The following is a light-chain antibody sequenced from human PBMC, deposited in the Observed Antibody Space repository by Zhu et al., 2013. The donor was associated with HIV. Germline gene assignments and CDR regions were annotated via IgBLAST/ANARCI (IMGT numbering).Light chain of an antibody. J-gene: IGKJ4*01. CDR1: QGISSA. Sequence: IQLTQSPSSLSASVGDRVTITCRASQGISSALAWYQQKPGKAPKLLIYDASNLETGVPSRFSGSGSGTDFTFSISSLQPEDIATYYCQQYDNLPLTFGGGTKVEIK. V-gene: IGKV1-33*01. CDR3: QQYDNLPLT. CDR2: DAS.